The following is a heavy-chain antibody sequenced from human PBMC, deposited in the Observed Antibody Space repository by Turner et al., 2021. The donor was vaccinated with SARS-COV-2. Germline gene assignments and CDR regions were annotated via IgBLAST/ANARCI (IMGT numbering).Heavy chain of an antibody. CDR1: GFTFSDAW. Sequence: EVQLVESGRGLVQPGGSLRLSCAASGFTFSDAWMGWIRQAPGKGLEWVGHIKTNTRGGTTAYTAPVNGRFTISRDDSKNTLYLRMNSLKSEDTAVYYCATEPLDYWGQGILVTVSS. J-gene: IGHJ4*02. V-gene: IGHV3-15*01. CDR2: IKTNTRGGTT. CDR3: ATEPLDY.